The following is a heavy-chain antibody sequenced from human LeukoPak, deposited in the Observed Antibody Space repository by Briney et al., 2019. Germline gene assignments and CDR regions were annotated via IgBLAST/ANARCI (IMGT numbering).Heavy chain of an antibody. CDR3: AREDLTTYAFDI. J-gene: IGHJ3*02. V-gene: IGHV3-53*01. CDR2: IYSGGST. CDR1: GFTVSSNY. D-gene: IGHD3-9*01. Sequence: GGSLRLSCAASGFTVSSNYMSWVRQAPGKGLEWVSVIYSGGSTYYADSVKGRFTISRDNSKNTLYLQMNSLRAEDTAVYYCAREDLTTYAFDIWGQGTMVTVSS.